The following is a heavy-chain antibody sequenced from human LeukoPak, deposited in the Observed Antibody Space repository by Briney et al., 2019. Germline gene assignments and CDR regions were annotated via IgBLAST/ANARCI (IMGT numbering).Heavy chain of an antibody. Sequence: PSQTLSLTCTVSGGSVSSGGYHWSWIRQHPRKGLEWIGYIYYSGSTYYNPSLKSRVTISVDTSKNQFSLKLSSVTAADTAVYYCARVAIGFYGMDVWGQGTTVTVSS. CDR1: GGSVSSGGYH. CDR3: ARVAIGFYGMDV. D-gene: IGHD2-21*01. V-gene: IGHV4-31*03. CDR2: IYYSGST. J-gene: IGHJ6*02.